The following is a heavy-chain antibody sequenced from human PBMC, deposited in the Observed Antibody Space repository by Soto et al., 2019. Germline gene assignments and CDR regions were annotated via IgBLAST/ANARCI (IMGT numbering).Heavy chain of an antibody. CDR2: INHSGST. CDR1: GGSFSGYY. V-gene: IGHV4-34*01. CDR3: VRFCEWLRLDWFDP. Sequence: SETLSLTCAVYGGSFSGYYWSWIRQPPGKGLEWIGEINHSGSTNYNPSLKSRVTISVDTSKNQFSLKLSSVTAADTAVYYCVRFCEWLRLDWFDPWGQGTLVTVSS. J-gene: IGHJ5*02. D-gene: IGHD5-12*01.